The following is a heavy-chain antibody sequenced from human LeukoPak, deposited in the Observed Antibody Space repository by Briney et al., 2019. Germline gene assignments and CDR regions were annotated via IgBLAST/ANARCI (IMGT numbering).Heavy chain of an antibody. J-gene: IGHJ5*02. V-gene: IGHV3-23*01. CDR1: GFTFSSYA. Sequence: GGSLRLSCAASGFTFSSYAMSWVRQAPGKGLEWVSGISGSGGSTYYADSVKGRFTISRDNAKNSLYLQMNSLRAEDTAVYYCARGSSWYEADWFDPWGQGTLVTVSS. D-gene: IGHD6-13*01. CDR3: ARGSSWYEADWFDP. CDR2: ISGSGGST.